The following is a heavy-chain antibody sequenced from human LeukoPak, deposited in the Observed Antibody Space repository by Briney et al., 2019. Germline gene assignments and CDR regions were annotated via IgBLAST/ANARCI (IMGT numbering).Heavy chain of an antibody. CDR1: GGSFSGYY. Sequence: SETLSLTCAVYGGSFSGYYWSWIRQPPGKGLEWIGEINHNGSTNYNPSLKSRVTISVDTSKNQFSLKLSSVTAADTAVYYCASDYGDYGDYWGRGTLVTVSS. CDR3: ASDYGDYGDY. D-gene: IGHD4-17*01. V-gene: IGHV4-34*01. CDR2: INHNGST. J-gene: IGHJ4*02.